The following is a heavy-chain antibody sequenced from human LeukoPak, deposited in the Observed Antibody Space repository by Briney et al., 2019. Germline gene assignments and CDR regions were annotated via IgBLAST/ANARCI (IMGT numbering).Heavy chain of an antibody. CDR2: MNPNSGNT. J-gene: IGHJ5*02. CDR1: GYTFTSYD. Sequence: GASVKVSCKASGYTFTSYDINWVRQATGQGLEWMGWMNPNSGNTGYAQKFQGRVTITRNTSISTAYMELSSLRSEDTAVYYCARGRIAAAGGNNWFDPWGQGTLVTVSP. CDR3: ARGRIAAAGGNNWFDP. V-gene: IGHV1-8*03. D-gene: IGHD6-13*01.